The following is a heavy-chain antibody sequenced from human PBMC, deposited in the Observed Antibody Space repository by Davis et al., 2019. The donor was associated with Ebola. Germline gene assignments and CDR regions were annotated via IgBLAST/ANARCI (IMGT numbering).Heavy chain of an antibody. J-gene: IGHJ2*01. D-gene: IGHD1-7*01. CDR2: IDTDGSRT. CDR1: GFTFSDYW. V-gene: IGHV3-74*01. CDR3: ARGTGTTLWYFDL. Sequence: PGGSLRLSCAASGFTFSDYWMHWVRHAPGKGLVWVSHIDTDGSRTDYADSVRGRFTISRDNAKQTLYLQMNSLRAEDTAVYYCARGTGTTLWYFDLWGRGTLVTVSS.